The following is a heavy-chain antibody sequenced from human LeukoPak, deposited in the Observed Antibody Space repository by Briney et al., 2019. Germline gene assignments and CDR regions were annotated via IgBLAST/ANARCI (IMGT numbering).Heavy chain of an antibody. V-gene: IGHV3-30*04. CDR3: ARDRGYSGYDFFDY. J-gene: IGHJ4*02. Sequence: PAGSLRLSCAASGFTFSSYAMHWVRQAPGKGLEWVAVISYDGSNKYYADSVKGRFTISRDNSKNTLYLQMNSLRAEDTAVYYCARDRGYSGYDFFDYWGQGTLVTVSS. CDR2: ISYDGSNK. D-gene: IGHD5-12*01. CDR1: GFTFSSYA.